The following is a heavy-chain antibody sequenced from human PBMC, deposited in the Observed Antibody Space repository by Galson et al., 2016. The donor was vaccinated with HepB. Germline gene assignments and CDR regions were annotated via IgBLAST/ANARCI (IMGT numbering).Heavy chain of an antibody. CDR1: GYSFTTYW. D-gene: IGHD4-11*01. CDR3: ARHGDYSNVPYYFDY. CDR2: IYPVDPDS. J-gene: IGHJ4*02. V-gene: IGHV5-51*01. Sequence: QSGAEVTKPGESLKISCKASGYSFTTYWIGWVRQMPGKGLEWMGIIYPVDPDSRCSPSLQGQVTFSADKSISTAYLQWSSLKASDTAMYYCARHGDYSNVPYYFDYWGQGTLVTVSS.